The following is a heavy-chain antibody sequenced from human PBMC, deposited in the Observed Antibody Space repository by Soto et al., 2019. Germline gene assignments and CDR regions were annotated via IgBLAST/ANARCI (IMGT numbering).Heavy chain of an antibody. CDR1: GYTFGNND. Sequence: ASVKVSCKASGYTFGNNDISWVRQATGQGLEWMGWMNPNSGKTGYAQKFQGRLTMTRDTSMSTAYLEVSSLRSDDTAIYYCARMATSGTLNWFDPWGQGTLVTVSS. CDR3: ARMATSGTLNWFDP. CDR2: MNPNSGKT. J-gene: IGHJ5*02. V-gene: IGHV1-8*01.